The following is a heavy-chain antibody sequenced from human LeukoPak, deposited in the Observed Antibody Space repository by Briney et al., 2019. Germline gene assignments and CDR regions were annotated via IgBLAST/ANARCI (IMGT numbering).Heavy chain of an antibody. CDR3: AGPLLTYYSDSSAYS. D-gene: IGHD3-22*01. J-gene: IGHJ4*02. CDR2: IYYSGST. V-gene: IGHV4-39*01. CDR1: GGSISSSNYY. Sequence: SETLSLTCSVSGGSISSSNYYWGWIRQPPGKGLEWIGIIYYSGSTSYNPSLKSRVTISIDTSKNQFSLRLTSVTAADTAVYYCAGPLLTYYSDSSAYSWGQGTLVTVSS.